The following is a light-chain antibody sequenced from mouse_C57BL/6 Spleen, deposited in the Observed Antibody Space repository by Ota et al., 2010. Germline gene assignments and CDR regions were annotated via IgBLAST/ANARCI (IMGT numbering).Light chain of an antibody. CDR1: QSLLNSGNQKNY. Sequence: DIVMTQSPSSLSVSAGEKVTMSCKSSQSLLNSGNQKNYLAWYQQKPGQPPKLLIYGASTRESGVPDRFTGSGSGTDFTLTISSVQAEDLAVYTXXXSLVTPLRTFGA. CDR2: GAS. CDR3: XXSLVTPLRT. V-gene: IGKV8-28*01. J-gene: IGKJ5*01.